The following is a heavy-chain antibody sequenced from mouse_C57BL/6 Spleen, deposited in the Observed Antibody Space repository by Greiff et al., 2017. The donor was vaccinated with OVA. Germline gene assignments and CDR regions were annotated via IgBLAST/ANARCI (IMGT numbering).Heavy chain of an antibody. Sequence: VQLQQPGAELVKPGASVKLSCKASGYTFTSYWMQWVKQRPGQGLEWIGEIDPSDSYTNYNQKFKGKATLTVDTSSSTASMQLSSLTSEDSAVYYCARWDGYYGAYWGEGTLVTVSA. D-gene: IGHD2-3*01. CDR2: IDPSDSYT. V-gene: IGHV1-50*01. CDR1: GYTFTSYW. CDR3: ARWDGYYGAY. J-gene: IGHJ3*01.